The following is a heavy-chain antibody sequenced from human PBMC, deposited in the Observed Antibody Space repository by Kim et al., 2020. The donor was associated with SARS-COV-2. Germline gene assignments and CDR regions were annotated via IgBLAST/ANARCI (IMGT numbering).Heavy chain of an antibody. CDR3: AKGRGYYDFWSGFDY. D-gene: IGHD3-3*01. Sequence: GGSLRLSCAASGFTFGDYAMHWVRQAPGKGLEWVSGISWNSGSIGYADSVKGRFTISRDNAKNSLYLQMNSLRAEDTALYYCAKGRGYYDFWSGFDYWGQGTLVTVSS. CDR1: GFTFGDYA. V-gene: IGHV3-9*01. J-gene: IGHJ4*02. CDR2: ISWNSGSI.